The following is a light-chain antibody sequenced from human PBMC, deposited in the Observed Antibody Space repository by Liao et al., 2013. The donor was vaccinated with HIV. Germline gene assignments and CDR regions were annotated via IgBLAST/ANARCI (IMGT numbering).Light chain of an antibody. Sequence: SFDLTQPPSVSVSPGQTASITCSGDTLADKYTFWYQQRPGQSPVLLICQDNKRPSGIPERFSGSNSGNTATLTISGTQPVDEAEYFCQAWDSSAAVVFGGGTTLTVL. V-gene: IGLV3-1*01. CDR1: TLADKY. CDR2: QDN. CDR3: QAWDSSAAVV. J-gene: IGLJ2*01.